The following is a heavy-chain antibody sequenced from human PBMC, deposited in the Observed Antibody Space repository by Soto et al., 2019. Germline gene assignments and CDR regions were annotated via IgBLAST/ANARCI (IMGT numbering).Heavy chain of an antibody. CDR1: RYTFTCYY. Sequence: ASVKVSCKASRYTFTCYYMHWARQAPGQGLEWMGWINPNSGGTNYAQKFQGWVTMTRDTSISTACMELSRLRSVDTAVYYCARDPAGTLPFDYWGQGTLVTVSS. J-gene: IGHJ4*02. CDR3: ARDPAGTLPFDY. CDR2: INPNSGGT. V-gene: IGHV1-2*04. D-gene: IGHD6-25*01.